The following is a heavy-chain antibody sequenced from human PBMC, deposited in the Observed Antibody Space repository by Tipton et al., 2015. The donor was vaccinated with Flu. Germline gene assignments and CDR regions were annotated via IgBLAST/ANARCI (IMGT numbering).Heavy chain of an antibody. J-gene: IGHJ4*02. CDR1: GYSISSGFY. V-gene: IGHV4-38-2*02. Sequence: TLSLTCTVSGYSISSGFYWGWIRQPPGKGLEWIGNIYHSGSTYYNPSLKSRVTISVDTSKNQFSLKLSSVTAADTAVYYCARDYGGHIYYWGQGTLVTVSS. CDR3: ARDYGGHIYY. D-gene: IGHD2-21*01. CDR2: IYHSGST.